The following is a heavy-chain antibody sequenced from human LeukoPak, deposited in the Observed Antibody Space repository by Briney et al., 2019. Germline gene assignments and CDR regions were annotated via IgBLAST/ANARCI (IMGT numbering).Heavy chain of an antibody. Sequence: GGSLRHSCAASGFTFSDYYMSWIRQAPGKGLEWVSYISSSSSYTNYADSVKGRFTISRDNAKNSLYLQMNSLRAEDTAVYYCARDRAMVRGVISFDPWGQGTLVTVSS. CDR3: ARDRAMVRGVISFDP. D-gene: IGHD3-10*01. CDR1: GFTFSDYY. V-gene: IGHV3-11*06. CDR2: ISSSSSYT. J-gene: IGHJ5*02.